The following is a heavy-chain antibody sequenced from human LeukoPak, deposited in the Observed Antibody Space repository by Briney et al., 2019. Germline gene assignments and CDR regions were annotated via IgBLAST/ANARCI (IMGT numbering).Heavy chain of an antibody. J-gene: IGHJ5*02. CDR2: ISGSGSGT. Sequence: GGSLRLSCAASGFMFSSYAMSWVRQVPGQGLEWVSAISGSGSGTYYADSVKGRFTISRDNSNNMLYLQMNSLRVEDTAVYYCTKDFQSSPGNWFDPWGQGTLVTVSS. CDR1: GFMFSSYA. CDR3: TKDFQSSPGNWFDP. V-gene: IGHV3-23*01.